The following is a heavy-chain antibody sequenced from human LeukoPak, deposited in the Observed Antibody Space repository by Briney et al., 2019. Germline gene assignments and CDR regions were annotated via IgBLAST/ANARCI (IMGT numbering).Heavy chain of an antibody. Sequence: PSETLSLTCSISGDSISRYYWTWIRQPPGKGLEWIGYIYYSGSTNYNPSLKSRVTISVDTSKNQFSLKLSSVTAADTAVYFCARGASTWYGWFDPWGQGTVVTVSS. J-gene: IGHJ5*02. CDR1: GDSISRYY. CDR3: ARGASTWYGWFDP. D-gene: IGHD6-13*01. V-gene: IGHV4-59*08. CDR2: IYYSGST.